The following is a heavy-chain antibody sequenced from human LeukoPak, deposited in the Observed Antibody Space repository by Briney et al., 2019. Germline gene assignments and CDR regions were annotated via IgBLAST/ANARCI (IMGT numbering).Heavy chain of an antibody. V-gene: IGHV3-21*01. Sequence: GGSLRLSCAASGFTFSSYSMNWVRQAPGKGLEWVSSISSSSSYIYYADSVKGRFTISRDNAKNSLYLQMNSLRAEDTAVYYCARDGGYSSSWTSPLNYYYYMDVWGKGTTVTISS. J-gene: IGHJ6*03. D-gene: IGHD6-13*01. CDR2: ISSSSSYI. CDR1: GFTFSSYS. CDR3: ARDGGYSSSWTSPLNYYYYMDV.